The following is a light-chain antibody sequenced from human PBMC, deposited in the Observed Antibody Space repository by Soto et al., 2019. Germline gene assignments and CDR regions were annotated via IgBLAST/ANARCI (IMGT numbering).Light chain of an antibody. V-gene: IGLV2-11*01. Sequence: SALTQPRSVSGSPGQSVTISCTGTSSDVGAHNYVSWYQQHPGKAPRLMIYDVTRRPSGVPDRFSGSKSGSTASLTISGLQAEDEADYYCCSNAGSYTFVFGAGTKVTVL. CDR1: SSDVGAHNY. J-gene: IGLJ1*01. CDR2: DVT. CDR3: CSNAGSYTFV.